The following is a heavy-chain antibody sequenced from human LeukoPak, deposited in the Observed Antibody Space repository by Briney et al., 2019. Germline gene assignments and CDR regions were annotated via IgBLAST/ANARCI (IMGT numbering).Heavy chain of an antibody. J-gene: IGHJ6*03. CDR2: ISWDGSNT. Sequence: PGGSLRLSCAASGFTFYDYAMHWVGQAPGKGREWGSLISWDGSNTDYADSVKGRFTTSRDNSKSSLYLQMKSLRGDDTALYYCAKALRIASRYMDVWGKGTTVTVSS. CDR3: AKALRIASRYMDV. V-gene: IGHV3-43D*03. CDR1: GFTFYDYA.